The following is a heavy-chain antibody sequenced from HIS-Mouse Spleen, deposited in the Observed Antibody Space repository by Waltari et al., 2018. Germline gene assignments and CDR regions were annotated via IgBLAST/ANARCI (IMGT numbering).Heavy chain of an antibody. CDR3: AKSGEMAEGYYYGMDV. D-gene: IGHD1-26*01. CDR2: ISYDGSNK. J-gene: IGHJ6*02. V-gene: IGHV3-30*18. CDR1: GFTFTRHR. Sequence: TASGFTFTRHRMPWVRPAPGKGLEWVAVISYDGSNKYYADSVKGRFTISRDNSKNTLYLQMNSLRAEDTAVYYCAKSGEMAEGYYYGMDVWGQGTTVTVSS.